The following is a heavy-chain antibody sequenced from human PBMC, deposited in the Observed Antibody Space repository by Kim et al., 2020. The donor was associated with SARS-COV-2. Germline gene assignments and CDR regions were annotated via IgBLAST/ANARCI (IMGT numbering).Heavy chain of an antibody. J-gene: IGHJ6*02. CDR3: ANSPDGNPHRYYYYGMDV. Sequence: GGSLRLSCAASGFTFSSYGMHWVRQAPGKGLEWVAVISYDGSNKYYADSVKGRFTISRDNSKNTLYLQMNSLRAEDTAVYYCANSPDGNPHRYYYYGMDVWGQGTTVTVSS. D-gene: IGHD4-17*01. V-gene: IGHV3-30*18. CDR2: ISYDGSNK. CDR1: GFTFSSYG.